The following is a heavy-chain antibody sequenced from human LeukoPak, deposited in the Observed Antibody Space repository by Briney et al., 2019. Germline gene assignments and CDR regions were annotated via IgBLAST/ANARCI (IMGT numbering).Heavy chain of an antibody. Sequence: GGSLRLSCAVTGFNLRTYWIHWVRHSPGRGLEWVARINGEGSRISYADSVRGRFTISRDNAKNTAYLQMNSLRAEDTALYYCARDPGYYYFGMDVWGQGTTVVVSS. V-gene: IGHV3-74*01. CDR1: GFNLRTYW. CDR2: INGEGSRI. J-gene: IGHJ6*02. CDR3: ARDPGYYYFGMDV.